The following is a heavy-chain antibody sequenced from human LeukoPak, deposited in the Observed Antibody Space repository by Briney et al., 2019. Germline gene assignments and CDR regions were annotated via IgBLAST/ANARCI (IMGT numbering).Heavy chain of an antibody. Sequence: ASVKVSCKASGYAFTKYAINWVRQAPGQGLEWMGWINSNAGNPRYAQGFTGRFGISLNTSVSTTYLHISSLAAEDTAVYYCARDYRDDSSGYSFDYWGQGTLVTVSS. V-gene: IGHV7-4-1*01. CDR1: GYAFTKYA. J-gene: IGHJ4*02. D-gene: IGHD3-22*01. CDR2: INSNAGNP. CDR3: ARDYRDDSSGYSFDY.